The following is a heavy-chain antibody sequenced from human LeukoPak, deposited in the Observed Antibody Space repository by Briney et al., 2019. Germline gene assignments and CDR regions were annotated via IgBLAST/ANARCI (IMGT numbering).Heavy chain of an antibody. CDR1: GFTFSSYS. CDR2: IYSGGST. J-gene: IGHJ4*02. Sequence: GGSLRLSCAASGFTFSSYSMNWVRQAPGKGLEWVSVIYSGGSTYYADSVKGRFTISRDNSKNTLYLQMNSLRAEDTAVYYCARNIGGVGYWGQGTLVTVSS. V-gene: IGHV3-53*01. D-gene: IGHD2-21*01. CDR3: ARNIGGVGY.